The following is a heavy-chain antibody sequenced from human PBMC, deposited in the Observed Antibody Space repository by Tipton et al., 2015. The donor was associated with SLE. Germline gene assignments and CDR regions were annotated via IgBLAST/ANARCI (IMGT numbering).Heavy chain of an antibody. CDR1: GFTVSSNY. Sequence: SLRLSCAASGFTVSSNYMSWVRQAPGKGLEWVSSISSSSSYIYYADSVKGRFTISRDNAKNSLYLQMNSLRAEDTAVYYCARDGYNSRAFDIWGQGTMVTVSS. D-gene: IGHD5-24*01. CDR2: ISSSSSYI. J-gene: IGHJ3*02. CDR3: ARDGYNSRAFDI. V-gene: IGHV3-21*01.